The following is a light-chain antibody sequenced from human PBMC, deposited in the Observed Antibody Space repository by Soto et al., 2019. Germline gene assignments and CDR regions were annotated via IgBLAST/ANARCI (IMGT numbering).Light chain of an antibody. V-gene: IGKV3-20*01. CDR1: QSVSSSY. J-gene: IGKJ1*01. Sequence: EIVLTQSPGTLSLSPGERATLSCRASQSVSSSYLAWYQQKPGQAPRLLIYGASSRATGIPDRFSGSGSGTDFTLTISRLEPEEFAVYYCQQYGSSPMGTFGQGTKVDI. CDR2: GAS. CDR3: QQYGSSPMGT.